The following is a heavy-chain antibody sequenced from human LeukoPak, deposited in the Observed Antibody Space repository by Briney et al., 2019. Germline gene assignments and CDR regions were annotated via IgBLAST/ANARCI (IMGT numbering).Heavy chain of an antibody. CDR1: GYTFTGYY. CDR3: ARGLLPAAIVGYYYYMDV. Sequence: ASVKVSCKASGYTFTGYYIHWVRQARGQGLEWMGWINPNSGDKNYAQKFQGRVTMTRDTPISTAYMELSRLISDDTAVYYCARGLLPAAIVGYYYYMDVWGKGTTVTISS. CDR2: INPNSGDK. J-gene: IGHJ6*03. D-gene: IGHD2-2*02. V-gene: IGHV1-2*02.